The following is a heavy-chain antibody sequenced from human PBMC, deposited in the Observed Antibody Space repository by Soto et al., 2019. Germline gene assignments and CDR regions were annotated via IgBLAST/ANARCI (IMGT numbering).Heavy chain of an antibody. CDR2: ISGSGGST. CDR1: GFTFSSYA. V-gene: IGHV3-23*01. D-gene: IGHD2-21*01. CDR3: ADSLYAGGIFYYFDY. Sequence: PGGSLRLTCAASGFTFSSYAMSWVRQAPGKGLEWVSAISGSGGSTYYADSVKGRFTISRDNSKNTLYLQMNSLRAEDTAVYYCADSLYAGGIFYYFDYWGQGTLVTVSS. J-gene: IGHJ4*02.